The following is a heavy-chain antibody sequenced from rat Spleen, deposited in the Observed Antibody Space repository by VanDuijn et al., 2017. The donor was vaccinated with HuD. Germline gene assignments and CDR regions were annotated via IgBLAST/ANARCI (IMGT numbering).Heavy chain of an antibody. CDR1: GFTFSNYY. V-gene: IGHV5-27*01. CDR3: TTDRGGY. Sequence: EVQLVESGGGLVQPGRSLKLSCAASGFTFSNYYMAWVRQAPTKGLEWVAYISTGGGSTYYRDSVKGRFTISRDNAKCTLYLQMDSLRSEDTATYYCTTDRGGYWGQGVMVTVSS. CDR2: ISTGGGST. J-gene: IGHJ2*01. D-gene: IGHD4-3*01.